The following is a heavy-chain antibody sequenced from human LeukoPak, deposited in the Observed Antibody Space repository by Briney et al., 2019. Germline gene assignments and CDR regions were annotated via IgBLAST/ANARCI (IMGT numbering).Heavy chain of an antibody. CDR2: ISSVTSTI. Sequence: GGSLRLSCAASGFSISDYYMSWIRQAPGEGLEWVSYISSVTSTIYYADSVKGRFTMSRDNAKNSVYLQMNSLRAEDTAVYYCAKSRLGYCSGGSCFIPFYWGQGTLVTVSS. CDR1: GFSISDYY. D-gene: IGHD2-15*01. V-gene: IGHV3-11*01. J-gene: IGHJ4*02. CDR3: AKSRLGYCSGGSCFIPFY.